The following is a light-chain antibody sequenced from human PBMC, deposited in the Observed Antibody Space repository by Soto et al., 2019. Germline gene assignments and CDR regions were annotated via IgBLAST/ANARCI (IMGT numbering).Light chain of an antibody. CDR2: DAS. Sequence: EIVLTQSPATLSLSPGERATLSCRASQSVSSYLAWYQQKPGQAPRLLIYDASNRATGIPARFSGGGSGTDFSLAIRSLETEDFAVYYCQQRFILPRFTFGQGTKLEIK. V-gene: IGKV3-11*01. J-gene: IGKJ2*01. CDR1: QSVSSY. CDR3: QQRFILPRFT.